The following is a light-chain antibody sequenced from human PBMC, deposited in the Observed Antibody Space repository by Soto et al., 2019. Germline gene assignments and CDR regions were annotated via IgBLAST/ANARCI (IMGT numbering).Light chain of an antibody. J-gene: IGLJ3*02. CDR2: DVS. CDR1: SSDVGGYNY. V-gene: IGLV2-14*01. CDR3: SSYTSSSTPL. Sequence: QSVLTQPASVSGSPGQSITISCTGTSSDVGGYNYVSWYQQHPGKAPKLMIYDVSNRPSGVSNRFSGSKSGNTASLTISVLQAEDEADYYCSSYTSSSTPLFGGGTKVTVL.